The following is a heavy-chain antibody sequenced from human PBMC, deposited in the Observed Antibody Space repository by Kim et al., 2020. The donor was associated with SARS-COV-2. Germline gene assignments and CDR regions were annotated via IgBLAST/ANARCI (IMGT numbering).Heavy chain of an antibody. V-gene: IGHV3-74*01. CDR2: INSDGSST. Sequence: GGSLRLSCAASGFTFSSYWMHWVRQAPGKGLVWVSRINSDGSSTSYADSVKGRFTISRDNAKNTLYLQMNSLRAEDTAVYYCARELGIAVAGILPSYGMDVWGQGTTVTVSS. J-gene: IGHJ6*02. CDR3: ARELGIAVAGILPSYGMDV. D-gene: IGHD6-19*01. CDR1: GFTFSSYW.